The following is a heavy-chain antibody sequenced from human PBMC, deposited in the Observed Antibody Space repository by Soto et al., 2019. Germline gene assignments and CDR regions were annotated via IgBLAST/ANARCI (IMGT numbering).Heavy chain of an antibody. CDR2: MNPNSGNT. V-gene: IGHV1-8*01. J-gene: IGHJ5*02. CDR3: AGGDYDYGDYVNWFDP. D-gene: IGHD4-17*01. Sequence: QVQLVQSGAEVKKPGASVKVSCKASGYTFTSYDINWVRQATGQGLEWMGWMNPNSGNTGYAQKFQGRVTMTRNTSISTAYMELDNLRSEDTAVYYCAGGDYDYGDYVNWFDPWGQGTLVTVPS. CDR1: GYTFTSYD.